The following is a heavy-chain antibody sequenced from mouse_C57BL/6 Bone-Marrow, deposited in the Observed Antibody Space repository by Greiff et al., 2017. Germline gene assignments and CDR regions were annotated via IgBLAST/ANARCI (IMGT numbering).Heavy chain of an antibody. V-gene: IGHV1-47*01. J-gene: IGHJ2*01. CDR2: FHPYNDDT. D-gene: IGHD2-5*01. CDR1: GYTFTTYP. CDR3: AMVSNYGGYYFDY. Sequence: VQLQQSGAELVKPGASVKMSCKASGYTFTTYPIEWMKQNHGKSLEWIGNFHPYNDDTKYNEKFKGKATLTVDKSSSTVYLQLSRLTSYDAAFYDCAMVSNYGGYYFDYWGQGTTLTVSS.